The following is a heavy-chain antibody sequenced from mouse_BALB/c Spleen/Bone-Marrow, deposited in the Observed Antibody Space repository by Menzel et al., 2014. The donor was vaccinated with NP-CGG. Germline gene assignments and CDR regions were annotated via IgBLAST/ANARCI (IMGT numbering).Heavy chain of an antibody. CDR1: GYTFSSYW. CDR3: AYYRYDEYFDV. V-gene: IGHV1-9*01. CDR2: ILPGSGST. J-gene: IGHJ1*01. D-gene: IGHD2-14*01. Sequence: VQLQQSGAELMKPGASVKISCKATGYTFSSYWIEWVKQRPGHGLEWIGEILPGSGSTNYNEKFKVKTTLTADKSSSTAYMFLSSLTSEDSAIYFCAYYRYDEYFDVWGAGTTVTVSS.